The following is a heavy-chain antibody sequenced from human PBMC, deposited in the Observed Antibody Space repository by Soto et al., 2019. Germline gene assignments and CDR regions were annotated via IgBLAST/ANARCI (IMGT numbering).Heavy chain of an antibody. CDR2: INSDGTTT. CDR3: SRDAWGGP. V-gene: IGHV3-11*01. J-gene: IGHJ5*02. Sequence: QVQLMQSGGGLVKPGGSLRLSCAASGFNFDDYYMSWIRQAPGKGLEWVADINSDGTTTHYADSVKGRFTISRDNAKKSVSLQMISLRVDDTAVYYCSRDAWGGPSGQGTMVTVSS. D-gene: IGHD3-10*01. CDR1: GFNFDDYY.